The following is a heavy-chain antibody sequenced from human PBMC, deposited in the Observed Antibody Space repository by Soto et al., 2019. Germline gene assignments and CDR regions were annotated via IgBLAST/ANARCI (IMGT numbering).Heavy chain of an antibody. D-gene: IGHD6-6*01. Sequence: PSETLSLTCTVSGDSIDTSSYCWGWIRQPPGKGLEWIGSVCYRGTTYYNPSLKGRLTISVDTSKRQFSLKLSSVTAADTAVFYCARQGEHSSSYLFDSWGQGTLVTVSS. J-gene: IGHJ4*02. CDR1: GDSIDTSSYC. CDR2: VCYRGTT. V-gene: IGHV4-39*01. CDR3: ARQGEHSSSYLFDS.